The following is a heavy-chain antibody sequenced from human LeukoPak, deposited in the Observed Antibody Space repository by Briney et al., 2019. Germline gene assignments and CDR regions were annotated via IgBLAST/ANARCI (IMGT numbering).Heavy chain of an antibody. CDR1: GFTFRSYE. Sequence: GGSLRLSCVASGFTFRSYEMNWVRQAPGKGMEWIAYIYSSGSTTYYADSVKGRFTVSRDNAKNSLYLQMNSLRVEDTAVYYCVRGGYGDYGRGSWGQGTLLTVSS. CDR3: VRGGYGDYGRGS. J-gene: IGHJ5*02. D-gene: IGHD4-17*01. CDR2: IYSSGSTT. V-gene: IGHV3-48*03.